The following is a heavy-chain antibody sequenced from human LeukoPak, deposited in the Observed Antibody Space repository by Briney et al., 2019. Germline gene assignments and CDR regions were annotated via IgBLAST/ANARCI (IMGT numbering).Heavy chain of an antibody. CDR1: GGSISSSNW. CDR3: ASSSSHDSSGYYFMSDAFDI. D-gene: IGHD3-22*01. V-gene: IGHV4-4*02. Sequence: SETLSLTCAVSGGSISSSNWWSWVRQPPGKGLEWIGEIYHSGSTNYNPSLKSRVTISVDKSKNQFSLKLSSVTAADTAVYYCASSSSHDSSGYYFMSDAFDIWGQGTMSPSLQ. J-gene: IGHJ3*02. CDR2: IYHSGST.